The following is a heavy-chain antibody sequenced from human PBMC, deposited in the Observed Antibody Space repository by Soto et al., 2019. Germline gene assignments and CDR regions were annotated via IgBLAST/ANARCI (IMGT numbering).Heavy chain of an antibody. J-gene: IGHJ2*01. Sequence: EVQLLESGGGLVQPGGSLRLSCAASGFTFSSYAMSWVRQAPGKGLEWVSAISGSGGSTYYADSVKGRFTISRDNSKNTLYLQMNSLRAEDTAVYYCAKDLSSGSLIPLYWYFDLWGRGTLVTVSS. D-gene: IGHD6-19*01. V-gene: IGHV3-23*01. CDR1: GFTFSSYA. CDR2: ISGSGGST. CDR3: AKDLSSGSLIPLYWYFDL.